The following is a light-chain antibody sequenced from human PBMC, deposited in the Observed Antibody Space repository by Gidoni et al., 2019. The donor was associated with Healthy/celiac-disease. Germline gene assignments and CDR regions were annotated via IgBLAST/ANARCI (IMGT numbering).Light chain of an antibody. CDR1: NIGSKS. J-gene: IGLJ2*01. CDR3: QVWDSSSDHVV. Sequence: SYVLPQPPPVSGAPGKTARITCGGNNIGSKSVHWYQQKPGQAPVLVVYDDSDRPSGIPERFSGSNSGNTATLTISRVEAGDEADYYCQVWDSSSDHVVFGGGTKLTVL. V-gene: IGLV3-21*03. CDR2: DDS.